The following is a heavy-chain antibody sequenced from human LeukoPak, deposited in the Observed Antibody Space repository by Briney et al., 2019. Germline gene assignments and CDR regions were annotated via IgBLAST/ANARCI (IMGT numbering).Heavy chain of an antibody. CDR2: ISTDASST. CDR3: TGHHQAYSRTY. Sequence: PGRSLRLSCAASGFTFSSYWMHWVRQAPGKGLVWVSRISTDASSTTYADSVKGRFTISRDNAKGTLYLQMSSLRAEDTAVYYCTGHHQAYSRTYWGQGTLVTVSS. V-gene: IGHV3-74*01. J-gene: IGHJ4*02. D-gene: IGHD4-11*01. CDR1: GFTFSSYW.